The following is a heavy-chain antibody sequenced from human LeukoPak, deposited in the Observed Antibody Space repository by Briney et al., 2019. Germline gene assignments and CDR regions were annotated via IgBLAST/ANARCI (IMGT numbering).Heavy chain of an antibody. Sequence: TSSETLSLTCTVSGGSISSASYYWSWIRQPAAKGLEWIGRIHTSGSTNYNPSLKSRLTISVDTSKNQFSLKLSSVTAADTAVYYCARAAPNSGSWGVHDYWGQGTLVTVSS. J-gene: IGHJ4*02. D-gene: IGHD1-26*01. CDR1: GGSISSASYY. CDR2: IHTSGST. CDR3: ARAAPNSGSWGVHDY. V-gene: IGHV4-61*02.